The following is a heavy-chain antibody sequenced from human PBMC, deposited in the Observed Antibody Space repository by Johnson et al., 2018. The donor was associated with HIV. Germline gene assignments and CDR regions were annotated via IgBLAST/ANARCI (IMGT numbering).Heavy chain of an antibody. CDR1: GFTFSSYA. Sequence: VQLVESGGGLVQPGRSLRLSCAASGFTFSSYAMHWVRQAPGKGLEWVAVISYDGSNKYYADSVKGRFTISRDNSKNTLYLQMNSLRAEDTAVYYCAKVLSRRPWGDDAFDIWGQGTMVTVSS. CDR3: AKVLSRRPWGDDAFDI. V-gene: IGHV3-30-3*01. CDR2: ISYDGSNK. D-gene: IGHD7-27*01. J-gene: IGHJ3*02.